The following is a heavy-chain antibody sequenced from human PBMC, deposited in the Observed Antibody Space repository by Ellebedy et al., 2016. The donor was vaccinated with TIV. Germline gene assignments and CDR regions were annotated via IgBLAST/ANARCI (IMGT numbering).Heavy chain of an antibody. CDR2: INPNSGGT. CDR1: GYIFSDYY. Sequence: AASVKVSCKASGYIFSDYYMHWVRQAPGQGPEWVGSINPNSGGTNTAQRFQGRVTMTGDTSISTAYMELSRLRSDDTAMYYCARGRPRKSCGFYYGMDVWGQGTTVTVSS. D-gene: IGHD3-22*01. V-gene: IGHV1-2*02. CDR3: ARGRPRKSCGFYYGMDV. J-gene: IGHJ6*02.